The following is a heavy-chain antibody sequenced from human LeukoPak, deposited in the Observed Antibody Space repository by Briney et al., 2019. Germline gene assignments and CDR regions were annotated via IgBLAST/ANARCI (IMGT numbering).Heavy chain of an antibody. Sequence: ASVKVSCKASGYTFTGYYMHWVRQAPGQGLEWMGRINPNSGGTNYAQKFQGRVTMTRNTSISTAYMELSSLRSEDTAVYYCARGYFGVAVAGVLGYRGQGTLVTVSS. D-gene: IGHD6-19*01. J-gene: IGHJ4*02. CDR1: GYTFTGYY. CDR3: ARGYFGVAVAGVLGY. CDR2: INPNSGGT. V-gene: IGHV1-2*06.